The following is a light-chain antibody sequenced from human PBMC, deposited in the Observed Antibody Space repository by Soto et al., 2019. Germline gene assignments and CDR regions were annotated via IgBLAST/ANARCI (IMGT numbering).Light chain of an antibody. CDR2: DAS. CDR3: QQRSNWPPGT. Sequence: EIVLTQSPATLSLSPGERATLSCRASQSVSSYLAWYQQKPGQAPRLLIYDASRSATGIPARFSGSGSGTDFTLTISTLESDDFAVYYCQQRSNWPPGTFGGGTKVEIK. CDR1: QSVSSY. V-gene: IGKV3-11*01. J-gene: IGKJ4*01.